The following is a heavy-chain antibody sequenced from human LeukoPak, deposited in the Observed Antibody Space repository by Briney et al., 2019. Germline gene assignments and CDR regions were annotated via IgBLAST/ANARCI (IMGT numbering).Heavy chain of an antibody. J-gene: IGHJ4*02. CDR3: ARHSSSWYPDY. D-gene: IGHD6-13*01. V-gene: IGHV4-59*08. CDR1: GGSIRSYY. CDR2: IHYTGST. Sequence: SKTLFLTCTVSGGSIRSYYWSWIRQPPGKGLEWIGYIHYTGSTNYNPSLKSRVTISVDTSKNQFSLQLSSVTATDTAVYFCARHSSSWYPDYWGQGTLVTVSS.